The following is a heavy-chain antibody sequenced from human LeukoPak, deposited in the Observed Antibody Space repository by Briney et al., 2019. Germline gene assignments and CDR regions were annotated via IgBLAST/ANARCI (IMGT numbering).Heavy chain of an antibody. CDR2: FDPEDGET. CDR1: GYTFTELS. V-gene: IGHV1-24*01. CDR3: ATAPLFYGSGSYSHLDY. D-gene: IGHD3-10*01. Sequence: ASVKVSCKVSGYTFTELSMHWVRQAPGKGLEGMGGFDPEDGETIYAQKFQGRVTMTEDTSTDTAYMELSSLRSEDTAVYYCATAPLFYGSGSYSHLDYWGQGTLVTVSS. J-gene: IGHJ4*02.